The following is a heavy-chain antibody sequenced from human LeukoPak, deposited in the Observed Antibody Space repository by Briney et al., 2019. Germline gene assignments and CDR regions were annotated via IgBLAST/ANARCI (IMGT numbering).Heavy chain of an antibody. CDR1: GGSFSGYY. V-gene: IGHV4-34*01. CDR3: AEGAVAGYDY. CDR2: INHSGST. Sequence: SETLSFTCAVYGGSFSGYYWSWIRQPPGKGLEWIGEINHSGSTNYNPSLKSRVTISVDTSKNQFSLKLSSVTAADTAVYYCAEGAVAGYDYWGQGTLVTVSS. J-gene: IGHJ4*02. D-gene: IGHD6-19*01.